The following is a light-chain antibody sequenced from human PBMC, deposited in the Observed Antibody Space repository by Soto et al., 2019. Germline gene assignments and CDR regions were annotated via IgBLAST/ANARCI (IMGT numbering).Light chain of an antibody. CDR2: GVT. CDR3: SSYAGSNTVI. V-gene: IGLV2-8*01. CDR1: ISDIGGYNH. J-gene: IGLJ2*01. Sequence: QSALTQPPSASGSPGQSVSISCTGTISDIGGYNHVSWYQHHPGRAPKLIIYGVTKRPSGVPDRFSGSKSGNTASLTVSGLQADDEADYYCSSYAGSNTVIFGGGTKLTVL.